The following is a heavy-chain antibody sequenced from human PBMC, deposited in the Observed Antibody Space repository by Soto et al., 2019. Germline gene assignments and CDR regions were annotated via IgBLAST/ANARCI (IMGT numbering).Heavy chain of an antibody. V-gene: IGHV4-61*01. Sequence: QVQLQESGPGLVKPSETLSLTCTVSGGSVSSGSYYWSWIRQPPGKGLEWIGYIYYSGSTNYNPSLKSRVTISVDTSKNQFSLKLSSVTAADTAVYYCARYSVVVVVAAKYAFDLWGQGTMVTVSS. CDR2: IYYSGST. J-gene: IGHJ3*01. CDR3: ARYSVVVVVAAKYAFDL. CDR1: GGSVSSGSYY. D-gene: IGHD2-15*01.